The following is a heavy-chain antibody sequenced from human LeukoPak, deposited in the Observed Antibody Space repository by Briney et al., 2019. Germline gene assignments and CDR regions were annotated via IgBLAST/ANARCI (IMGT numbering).Heavy chain of an antibody. V-gene: IGHV4-59*01. J-gene: IGHJ4*02. CDR3: ARVNWGLGNLQDY. Sequence: SETLSLTGTVSGGSISSYYWSWIRQPPGKGLEWIGYIYYSGSTNYNPSLKSRVTISVDTSKNQFSLKLSSVTAADTAVYYCARVNWGLGNLQDYWGQGTLVTVSS. CDR1: GGSISSYY. D-gene: IGHD7-27*01. CDR2: IYYSGST.